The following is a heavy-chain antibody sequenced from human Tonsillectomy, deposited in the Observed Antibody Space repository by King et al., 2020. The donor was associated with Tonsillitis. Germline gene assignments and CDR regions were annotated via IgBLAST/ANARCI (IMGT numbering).Heavy chain of an antibody. CDR2: ISAYNGNT. D-gene: IGHD3-22*01. Sequence: VQLVQSGAEVKKPGASVKVSCQASGYTFIHYGISWVRQAPGQGLEWMGWISAYNGNTNFVQKLQGRVTMTTDTPASTAYMELRSLRSDDTAVYYCARDNPYHYDSSGYHYFDLWGQGTLVTVSS. CDR1: GYTFIHYG. CDR3: ARDNPYHYDSSGYHYFDL. J-gene: IGHJ4*02. V-gene: IGHV1-18*01.